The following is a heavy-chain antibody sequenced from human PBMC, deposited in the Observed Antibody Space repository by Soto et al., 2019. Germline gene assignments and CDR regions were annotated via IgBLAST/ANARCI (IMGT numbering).Heavy chain of an antibody. J-gene: IGHJ5*02. CDR3: ARGPRSSSWYNWFDP. D-gene: IGHD6-13*01. CDR2: ISYDGSNK. CDR1: GFTFSSYA. Sequence: PGGSLRLSCAASGFTFSSYAMHWVRQAPGKGLEWVAVISYDGSNKYYADSAKGRFTISRDNSKNTLYLQMNSLRAEDTAVYYCARGPRSSSWYNWFDPWGQGTLVTVSS. V-gene: IGHV3-30-3*01.